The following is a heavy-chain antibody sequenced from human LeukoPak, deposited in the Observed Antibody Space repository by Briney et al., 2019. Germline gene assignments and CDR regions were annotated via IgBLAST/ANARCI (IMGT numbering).Heavy chain of an antibody. CDR3: ARDIITMVRGVMKPFDY. V-gene: IGHV1-2*06. J-gene: IGHJ4*02. Sequence: ASVKVSCNASGYTFTGYYMHWVRQAPGQGLEWMGRINPNSGGTNYVQKFQGRVTMTRDTSISTAYMELSRLRSDDTAVYYCARDIITMVRGVMKPFDYWGQGTLVTVSS. D-gene: IGHD3-10*01. CDR2: INPNSGGT. CDR1: GYTFTGYY.